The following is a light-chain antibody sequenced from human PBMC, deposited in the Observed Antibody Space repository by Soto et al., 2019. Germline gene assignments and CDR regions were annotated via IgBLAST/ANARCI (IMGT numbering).Light chain of an antibody. CDR1: SSNIGNNY. CDR3: GAWDSSLSAVV. J-gene: IGLJ2*01. Sequence: QSVLTQPPPSSAAPGQKVTNPSCGSSSNIGNNYVSWYPQLPGTAPKLLIYNNNERPSGIPDRFSGSKSGTSATLGITGLEAGDEAGYYCGAWDSSLSAVVFGGGTKGTV. CDR2: NNN. V-gene: IGLV1-51*01.